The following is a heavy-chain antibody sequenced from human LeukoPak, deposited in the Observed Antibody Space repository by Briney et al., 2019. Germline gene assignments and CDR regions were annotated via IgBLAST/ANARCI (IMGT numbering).Heavy chain of an antibody. CDR3: AKDRGVSYVKAMDY. CDR2: ISDSGGST. J-gene: IGHJ4*02. Sequence: GGSLRLSCAASGFTFSSYAVSWVRQAPGKGLEWVSAISDSGGSTFYADSVKGRFTISRDNSKNTLYLQMNSLRAEDTAVYYCAKDRGVSYVKAMDYWGQGTLVTVSA. CDR1: GFTFSSYA. V-gene: IGHV3-23*01. D-gene: IGHD3-10*01.